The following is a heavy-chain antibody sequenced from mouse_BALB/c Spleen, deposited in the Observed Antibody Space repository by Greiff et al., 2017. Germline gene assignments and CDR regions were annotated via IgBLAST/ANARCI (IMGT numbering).Heavy chain of an antibody. CDR1: GFTFTDYY. J-gene: IGHJ4*01. D-gene: IGHD1-1*01. V-gene: IGHV7-3*02. Sequence: EVKLVESGGGLVQPGGSLRLSCATSGFTFTDYYMSWVRQPPGKALEWLGFIRNKANGYTTEYSASVKGRFTISRDNSQSILYLQMNTLRAEDGATYYCARDQYYGSSLYYAMDYWGQGTSVTVSS. CDR2: IRNKANGYTT. CDR3: ARDQYYGSSLYYAMDY.